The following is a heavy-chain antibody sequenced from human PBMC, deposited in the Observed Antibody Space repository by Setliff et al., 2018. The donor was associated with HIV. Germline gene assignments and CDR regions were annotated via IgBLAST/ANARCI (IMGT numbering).Heavy chain of an antibody. CDR1: GYSISSGYY. CDR2: IYYSGST. V-gene: IGHV4-38-2*02. CDR3: ARDWAAPYYYGMDV. Sequence: SETLSLTCAVSGYSISSGYYWGWIRQPPGKGLEWIGHIYYSGSTNYNPSLKSRVTISIDTSKNQLSLKLSSVTAADTAVYYCARDWAAPYYYGMDVWGQGTTVTVSS. D-gene: IGHD3-16*01. J-gene: IGHJ6*02.